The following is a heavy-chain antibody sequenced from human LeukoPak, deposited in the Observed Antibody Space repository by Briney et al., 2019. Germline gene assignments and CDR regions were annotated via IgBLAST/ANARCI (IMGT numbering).Heavy chain of an antibody. CDR3: ARDSYDIVVVPAASDAFDI. CDR1: GYTFTGYY. Sequence: ASVKVSCKASGYTFTGYYMHWVRQAPEQGLEWMGWINPNSGGTNYAQKFQGRVTMTRDTSISTAYMELSRLRSDDTAVYYCARDSYDIVVVPAASDAFDIWGQGTMVTVSS. J-gene: IGHJ3*02. CDR2: INPNSGGT. D-gene: IGHD2-2*01. V-gene: IGHV1-2*02.